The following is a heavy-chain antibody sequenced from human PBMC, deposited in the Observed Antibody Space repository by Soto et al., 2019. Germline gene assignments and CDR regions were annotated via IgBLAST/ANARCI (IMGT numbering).Heavy chain of an antibody. V-gene: IGHV1-69*13. Sequence: GASVKVSCKASGGGFSTYAITWVRQAPGQGLEWMGGITPIFDTTNYAQKFQGRVTITADESTTTAHMELTSLTPEDTAVYYCATGGTTVTRRFDYWGQGTLVTVSS. CDR3: ATGGTTVTRRFDY. CDR1: GGGFSTYA. J-gene: IGHJ4*02. CDR2: ITPIFDTT. D-gene: IGHD4-17*01.